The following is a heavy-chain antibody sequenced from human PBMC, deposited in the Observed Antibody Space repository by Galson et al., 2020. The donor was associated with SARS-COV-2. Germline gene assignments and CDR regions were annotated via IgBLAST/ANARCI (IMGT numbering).Heavy chain of an antibody. CDR1: GFTFSNYA. V-gene: IGHV3-30*04. J-gene: IGHJ4*02. CDR3: AREGPTVTTSEIDN. CDR2: ISYDGSTA. D-gene: IGHD4-17*01. Sequence: GESLKISCAASGFTFSNYALHWVRQAPGKGLEWVAIISYDGSTAYNADSVKGRFTISRDNSKNTVYLQMHSLRGEDTAVYYCAREGPTVTTSEIDNWGQGTLFTVSS.